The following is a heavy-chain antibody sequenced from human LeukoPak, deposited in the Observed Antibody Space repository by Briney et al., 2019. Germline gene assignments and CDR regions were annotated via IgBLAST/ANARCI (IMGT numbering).Heavy chain of an antibody. CDR3: ARDRVDPAMVKGFDY. CDR2: IIPIFGTA. D-gene: IGHD5-18*01. V-gene: IGHV1-69*13. Sequence: SVKVSCKASGGTFSSYAISWVRQARGQGLEWMGGIIPIFGTANYSQKFQGRVTITADESTSTAYMELSSLRSEDTAVYYCARDRVDPAMVKGFDYWGQGTLVTVSS. CDR1: GGTFSSYA. J-gene: IGHJ4*02.